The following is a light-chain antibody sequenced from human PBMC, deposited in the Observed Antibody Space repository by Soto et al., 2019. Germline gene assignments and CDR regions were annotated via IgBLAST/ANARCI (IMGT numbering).Light chain of an antibody. Sequence: EIVLSRSPGTLSLSPGERATLSCRASQSVSRSYLAWYQQKPGQAPRLLIYGASSRATGIQDRFSGSGSGTDFTLTISRLEPEDCAEYYCHQYGSSPLFTFGPGTKMDIK. CDR1: QSVSRSY. J-gene: IGKJ3*01. CDR2: GAS. CDR3: HQYGSSPLFT. V-gene: IGKV3-20*01.